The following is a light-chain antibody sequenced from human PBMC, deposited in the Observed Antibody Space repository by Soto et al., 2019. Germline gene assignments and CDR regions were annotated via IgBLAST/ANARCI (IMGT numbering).Light chain of an antibody. J-gene: IGKJ1*01. Sequence: DIQMTQSPSTLSASVGDRVTITCRASQSISSWLAWYQQKPGKAPKLLIYKASSLESGVPSRFSGSGSGTEFTLTISSLQPDDSETYYYQQYNTYSQPFGQGTKVKIK. V-gene: IGKV1-5*03. CDR1: QSISSW. CDR3: QQYNTYSQP. CDR2: KAS.